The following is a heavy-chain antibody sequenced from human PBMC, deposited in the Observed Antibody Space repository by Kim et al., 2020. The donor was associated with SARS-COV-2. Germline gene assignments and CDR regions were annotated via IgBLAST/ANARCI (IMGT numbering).Heavy chain of an antibody. D-gene: IGHD2-15*01. CDR3: ARDRDCSGGSCYGGADYYGMDV. J-gene: IGHJ6*02. V-gene: IGHV4-31*03. CDR1: GGSISSGGYY. CDR2: IYYSGST. Sequence: SETLSLTCTVSGGSISSGGYYWSWIRQHPGKGLEWIGYIYYSGSTYYNPSLKSRVTISVDKSKNQFSLKLSSVTAADTAVYYCARDRDCSGGSCYGGADYYGMDVWGQGTTVTVSS.